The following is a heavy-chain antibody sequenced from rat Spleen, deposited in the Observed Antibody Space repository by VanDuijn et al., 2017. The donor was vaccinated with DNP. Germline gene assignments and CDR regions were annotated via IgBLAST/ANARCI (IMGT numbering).Heavy chain of an antibody. CDR3: ARHSTTVSPYWYFDF. J-gene: IGHJ1*01. Sequence: EVQLVESGGGLVQHGRSLKLSCAASGLTFSYYAMAWVRQAPTKGLEWVASISNSGSETKYRDSVKGRFTVSRDNAKSSLYLQMDSLRSEDTATYYCARHSTTVSPYWYFDFWGPGTMVTVSS. D-gene: IGHD1-1*01. CDR1: GLTFSYYA. V-gene: IGHV5S23*01. CDR2: ISNSGSET.